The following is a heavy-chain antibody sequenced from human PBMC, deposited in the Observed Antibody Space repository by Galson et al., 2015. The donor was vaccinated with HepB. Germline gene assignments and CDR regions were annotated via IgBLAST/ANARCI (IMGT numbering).Heavy chain of an antibody. CDR3: ARVSKDSWELGGYGMDV. Sequence: SLRLSCAASGFTFSSYAMHWVRQAPGKGLEWVAVISYDGSNKYYADSVKGRFTISRDNSKNTLYLQMNSLRAEDTAVYYCARVSKDSWELGGYGMDVWGQGTTVTVSS. D-gene: IGHD1-26*01. CDR1: GFTFSSYA. CDR2: ISYDGSNK. V-gene: IGHV3-30-3*01. J-gene: IGHJ6*02.